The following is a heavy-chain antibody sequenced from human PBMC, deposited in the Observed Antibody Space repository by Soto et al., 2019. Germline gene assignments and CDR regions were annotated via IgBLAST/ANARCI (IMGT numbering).Heavy chain of an antibody. CDR2: IFSSGST. D-gene: IGHD5-12*01. J-gene: IGHJ4*02. CDR3: ASEGSYSAYNFAHGIQLCSFDF. CDR1: GDSINTFY. Sequence: PSETLSLTCTVSGDSINTFYWSWVRQPAGKGLEWIGRIFSSGSTSFNPSLESRVAMSVDTSKNHFSLNLSSVTAADMAVYYCASEGSYSAYNFAHGIQLCSFDFWGQGALVTVSS. V-gene: IGHV4-4*07.